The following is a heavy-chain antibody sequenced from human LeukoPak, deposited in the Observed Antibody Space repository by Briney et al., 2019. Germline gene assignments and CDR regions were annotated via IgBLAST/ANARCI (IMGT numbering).Heavy chain of an antibody. CDR1: GFTFDDYA. J-gene: IGHJ4*02. Sequence: GGSLRLPCAASGFTFDDYAMHWVRQAPGKGLEWVSGISWNSGSIGYADSVKGRFTISRDNAKNSLYLQMNSLRAEDTALYYCARSAGGDAFDYWGQGTLVTVSS. D-gene: IGHD2-21*02. CDR3: ARSAGGDAFDY. V-gene: IGHV3-9*01. CDR2: ISWNSGSI.